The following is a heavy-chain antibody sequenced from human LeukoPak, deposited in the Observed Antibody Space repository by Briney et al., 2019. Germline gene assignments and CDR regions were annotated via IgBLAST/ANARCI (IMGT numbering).Heavy chain of an antibody. CDR1: GFTFSDYY. J-gene: IGHJ4*02. CDR2: ISSSSSYT. V-gene: IGHV3-11*03. CDR3: ARHYYDSSGYYYFDY. D-gene: IGHD3-22*01. Sequence: PGGSLRLFCAASGFTFSDYYMSWIRQAPGKGLQWVSYISSSSSYTNYADSVKGRFTISRDNAKNSLYLQMNSLRAEDTAVYYCARHYYDSSGYYYFDYWGRGTLVTVSS.